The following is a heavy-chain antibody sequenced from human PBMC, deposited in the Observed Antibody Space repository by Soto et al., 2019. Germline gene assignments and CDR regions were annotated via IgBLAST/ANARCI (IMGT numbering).Heavy chain of an antibody. CDR2: ISAYNGNT. J-gene: IGHJ6*02. CDR1: GYTFTSYG. D-gene: IGHD3-10*01. CDR3: ARDHPITMVQGAGWGGMDV. V-gene: IGHV1-18*01. Sequence: QVQLVQSGAEVKKPGASVKVSCKASGYTFTSYGISWVRQAPGQGLEWMGWISAYNGNTNYAQKLQGRVTMTTDTSTSTAYMELRSLRSDDTAVYYCARDHPITMVQGAGWGGMDVWGQGTTVTVSS.